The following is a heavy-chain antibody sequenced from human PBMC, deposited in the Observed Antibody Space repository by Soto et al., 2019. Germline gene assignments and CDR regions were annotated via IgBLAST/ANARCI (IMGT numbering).Heavy chain of an antibody. J-gene: IGHJ4*02. Sequence: LSLTCTVSGGSISSGGYYWSWIRQHPGKGLEWIGYIYYSGSTYYNPSLKSRVTISVDTSKNQFSLKLSSVTAADTAVYYCASGPYCSSTSCSNYGSGSYLAYWGQGTLVTVSS. CDR2: IYYSGST. CDR3: ASGPYCSSTSCSNYGSGSYLAY. D-gene: IGHD2-2*01. V-gene: IGHV4-31*03. CDR1: GGSISSGGYY.